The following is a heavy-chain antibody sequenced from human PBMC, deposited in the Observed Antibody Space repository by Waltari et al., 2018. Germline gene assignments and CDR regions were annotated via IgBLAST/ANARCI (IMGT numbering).Heavy chain of an antibody. D-gene: IGHD3-16*01. Sequence: EVQLVESGGDLIQPGGSRRVSCAVAGLAFRISSMNWVRQVPGKGLEWVSYISSTSGSMYYADSVKGRFTISRDNTRKSVYLQMNSLRVEDSAVYYCASGQDGTSFVLSFWGQGTKVTVSS. J-gene: IGHJ6*02. CDR1: GLAFRISS. CDR2: ISSTSGSM. CDR3: ASGQDGTSFVLSF. V-gene: IGHV3-48*01.